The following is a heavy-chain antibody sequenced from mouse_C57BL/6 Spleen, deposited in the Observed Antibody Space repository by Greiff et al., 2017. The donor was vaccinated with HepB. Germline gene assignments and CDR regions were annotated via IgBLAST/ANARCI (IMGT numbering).Heavy chain of an antibody. CDR3: ARDSNYEDYYAMDY. Sequence: QVQLQQPGAELVKPGASVKMSCKASGYTFTSYWITWVKQRPGQGLEWIGDIYPGSGSTNYNEKFKSKATLTVDTSSSTAYMQLSSLTSEDSAVYYCARDSNYEDYYAMDYWGQGTSVSVSS. CDR1: GYTFTSYW. J-gene: IGHJ4*01. D-gene: IGHD2-5*01. V-gene: IGHV1-55*01. CDR2: IYPGSGST.